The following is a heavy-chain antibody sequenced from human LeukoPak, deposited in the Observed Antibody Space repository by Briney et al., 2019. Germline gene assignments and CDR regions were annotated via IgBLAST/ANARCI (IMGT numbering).Heavy chain of an antibody. J-gene: IGHJ3*02. CDR2: TYYRSKWYN. V-gene: IGHV6-1*01. D-gene: IGHD5-18*01. Sequence: SQTLSLTCAISGDSFSSNSAAWNWLRQSPSRGLEWLGRTYYRSKWYNDYAVSVKSRITINPDTSKNQFSLQLNSVTPEDTAVYYCARAVVEEDAFDIWGQGTMVTVSS. CDR1: GDSFSSNSAA. CDR3: ARAVVEEDAFDI.